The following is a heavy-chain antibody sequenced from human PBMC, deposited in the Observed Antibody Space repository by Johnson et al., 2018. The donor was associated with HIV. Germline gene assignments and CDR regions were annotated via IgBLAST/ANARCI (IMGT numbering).Heavy chain of an antibody. CDR3: ARPIARGASDI. J-gene: IGHJ3*02. CDR2: IKQDGSET. Sequence: VQLVESGGGVVQPGGSLRLSCAASGFTFSSYGMHWVRQAPGKGLEWVANIKQDGSETYYVDSVKGRFTISRDNSKNTLYLQMNSLRAEDTAVYYCARPIARGASDIWGQGTMVTVSS. CDR1: GFTFSSYG. D-gene: IGHD3-10*01. V-gene: IGHV3-7*01.